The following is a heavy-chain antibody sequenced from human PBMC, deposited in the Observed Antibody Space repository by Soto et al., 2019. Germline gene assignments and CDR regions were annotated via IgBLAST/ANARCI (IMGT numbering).Heavy chain of an antibody. D-gene: IGHD2-15*01. J-gene: IGHJ6*02. CDR1: VYTFTSYA. Sequence: ASVTVSCKASVYTFTSYAMHWVRQAPGQRLEWMGWINAGNGNTKYSQKFQGRVTITRDTSASTAYMELSSLRSEDTAVYYCARSYCSGGSCYQVYYYGMDVWGQGTTVTVSS. CDR2: INAGNGNT. V-gene: IGHV1-3*01. CDR3: ARSYCSGGSCYQVYYYGMDV.